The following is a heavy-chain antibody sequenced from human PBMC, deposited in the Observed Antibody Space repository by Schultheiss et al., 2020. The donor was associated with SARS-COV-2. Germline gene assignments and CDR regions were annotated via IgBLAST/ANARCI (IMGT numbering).Heavy chain of an antibody. Sequence: SQTLSLTCAVYGGSFSGYYWSWIRQPPGKGLEWIGEINHSGSTNYNPSLKSRVTISVDTSKNQFSLKLSSVTAADTAVYYCARVGDGYNFDYWGQGTLVTVSS. D-gene: IGHD5-24*01. J-gene: IGHJ4*02. CDR3: ARVGDGYNFDY. CDR1: GGSFSGYY. V-gene: IGHV4-34*01. CDR2: INHSGST.